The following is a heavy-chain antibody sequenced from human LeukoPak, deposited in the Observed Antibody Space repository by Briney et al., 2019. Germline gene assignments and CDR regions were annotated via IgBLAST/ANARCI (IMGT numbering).Heavy chain of an antibody. CDR1: GFTFSSYE. J-gene: IGHJ4*02. D-gene: IGHD2-8*01. CDR2: ISSSGSTI. Sequence: PGGSLRLSCAASGFTFSSYEMNWVRQAPGKGLEWVSYISSSGSTIYYADSVKGRFTISRDNAKNSLYLQMNSLRAEDTAVYYCARSTYGYFDYWGQGTLVTVSS. V-gene: IGHV3-48*03. CDR3: ARSTYGYFDY.